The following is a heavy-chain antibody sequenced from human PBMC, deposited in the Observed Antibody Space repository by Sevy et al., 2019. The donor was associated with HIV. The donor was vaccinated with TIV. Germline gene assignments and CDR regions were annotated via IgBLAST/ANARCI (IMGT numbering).Heavy chain of an antibody. Sequence: SETLSLTCTVSGGSISSGGYYWSWIRQHPGKGLEWIGCIYYSGSTYYNPSLKSRISIFVDKSKNEFSLNLTSAIAADTAVYYCARDRHQLVHLFWSGMDVWGQGITVTGSS. CDR3: ARDRHQLVHLFWSGMDV. CDR2: IYYSGST. J-gene: IGHJ6*02. D-gene: IGHD6-13*01. V-gene: IGHV4-31*03. CDR1: GGSISSGGYY.